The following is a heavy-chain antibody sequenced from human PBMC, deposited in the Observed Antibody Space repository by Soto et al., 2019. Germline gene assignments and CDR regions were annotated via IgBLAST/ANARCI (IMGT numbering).Heavy chain of an antibody. D-gene: IGHD2-2*01. CDR3: ARWRTSGSCYLGAFDI. CDR1: GYSITSYW. J-gene: IGHJ3*02. Sequence: GESLKISCKGSGYSITSYWISWVRQMPGKGLEWMGRIDPSDSYTNYRPSFQGHVTISADKSISTAYLQWSSLKASDTALYYCARWRTSGSCYLGAFDIWGQGTMVTVSS. CDR2: IDPSDSYT. V-gene: IGHV5-10-1*01.